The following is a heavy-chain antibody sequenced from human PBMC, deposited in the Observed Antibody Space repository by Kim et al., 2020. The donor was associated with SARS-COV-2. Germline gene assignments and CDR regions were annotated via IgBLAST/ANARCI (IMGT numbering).Heavy chain of an antibody. CDR1: GFTFSSYA. D-gene: IGHD3-22*01. CDR3: AKGRHYDTSGVDY. J-gene: IGHJ4*02. V-gene: IGHV3-23*01. CDR2: ISGSGGST. Sequence: GGSLRLSCAASGFTFSSYAMNWVRQAPGKGLEWVSAISGSGGSTYYADSVKGRFTISRDNPKNTLCLQMNSLRAEDTAVYYCAKGRHYDTSGVDYWGQGTLVTVSS.